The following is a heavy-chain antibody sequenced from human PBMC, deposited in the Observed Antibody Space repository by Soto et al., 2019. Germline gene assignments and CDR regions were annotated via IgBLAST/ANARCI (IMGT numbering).Heavy chain of an antibody. CDR3: AKLRPPWIPYGDPMPFLEETNWFDP. CDR2: ISGSGGST. J-gene: IGHJ5*02. V-gene: IGHV3-23*01. Sequence: GGSLRLSCAASGFTFSSYAMSWVRQAPGKGLEWVSAISGSGGSTYYADSVKGRFTISRDNSKNTLYLQMNSLRAEDTAVYYCAKLRPPWIPYGDPMPFLEETNWFDPWGQGTLVTVSS. CDR1: GFTFSSYA. D-gene: IGHD4-17*01.